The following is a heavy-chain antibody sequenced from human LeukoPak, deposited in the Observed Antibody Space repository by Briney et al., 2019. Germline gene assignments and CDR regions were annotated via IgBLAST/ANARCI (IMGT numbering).Heavy chain of an antibody. D-gene: IGHD1-26*01. CDR3: ARGGRYSGSYYKNFNDY. Sequence: ASVKVSCKASGYTFTGYYMHWVRQAPGQGLEWMGWINPNSGGTNYAQKFQGRVTMTRDTSTSTAYMELRSLRSDDTAVYYCARGGRYSGSYYKNFNDYWGQGTLVTVSS. V-gene: IGHV1-2*02. CDR1: GYTFTGYY. J-gene: IGHJ4*02. CDR2: INPNSGGT.